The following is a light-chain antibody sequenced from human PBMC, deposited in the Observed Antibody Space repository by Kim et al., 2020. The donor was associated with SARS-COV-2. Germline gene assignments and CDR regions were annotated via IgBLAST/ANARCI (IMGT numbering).Light chain of an antibody. Sequence: GQSITISCTGTSSDVGGYNYVSWYQQHPGKAPKLMIYDVSNRPSGVSNRFSGSKSSNTASLTISGLQAEDEADYYCSSYTSSSTLGFGTGTKVTVL. CDR2: DVS. CDR1: SSDVGGYNY. J-gene: IGLJ1*01. V-gene: IGLV2-14*03. CDR3: SSYTSSSTLG.